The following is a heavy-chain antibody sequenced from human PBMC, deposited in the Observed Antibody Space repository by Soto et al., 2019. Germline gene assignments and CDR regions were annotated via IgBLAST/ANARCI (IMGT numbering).Heavy chain of an antibody. CDR1: SWSFGGYD. CDR2: ISHSGST. CDR3: ARGLPDYYGSGSYLN. Sequence: ETLSPTCAVDSWSFGGYDRSWIRQPAGEGLEWIGEISHSGSTNYNPSLKSRVTISVDTSKNQFSLKLSSVTAADTAVYYCARGLPDYYGSGSYLNWGQGPLVTVSS. J-gene: IGHJ1*01. V-gene: IGHV4-34*01. D-gene: IGHD3-10*01.